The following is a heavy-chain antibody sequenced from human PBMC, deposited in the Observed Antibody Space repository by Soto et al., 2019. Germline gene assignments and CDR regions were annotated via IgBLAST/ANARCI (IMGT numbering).Heavy chain of an antibody. CDR3: AREQWGFD. Sequence: SETLSLTYSVSGGSITTNGHYWTWIRQHPGQGLEWIAYIYYTGNSYLNPSLKSRLSISVDTSKNQFSLELRSVTAADTAVYYCAREQWGFD. CDR1: GGSITTNGHY. J-gene: IGHJ4*01. CDR2: IYYTGNS. D-gene: IGHD6-19*01. V-gene: IGHV4-31*03.